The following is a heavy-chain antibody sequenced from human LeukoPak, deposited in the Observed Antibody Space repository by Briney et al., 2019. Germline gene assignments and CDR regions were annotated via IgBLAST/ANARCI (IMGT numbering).Heavy chain of an antibody. D-gene: IGHD6-13*01. V-gene: IGHV3-48*03. Sequence: GGSLRLSCAASGFTFSSYEMNWVRQAPGKGLEWVSYISSSGSTIYYADSVKGRFTISRDNAKNSLYLQMNSLRAEDTAVYYCARSFLSIAAAATDYWGQGTLVTVSS. CDR2: ISSSGSTI. J-gene: IGHJ4*02. CDR3: ARSFLSIAAAATDY. CDR1: GFTFSSYE.